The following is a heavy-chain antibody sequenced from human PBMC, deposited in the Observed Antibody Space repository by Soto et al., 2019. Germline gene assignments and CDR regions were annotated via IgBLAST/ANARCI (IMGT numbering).Heavy chain of an antibody. V-gene: IGHV3-23*01. D-gene: IGHD1-26*01. CDR2: ISGSGGST. Sequence: EVKLLESRGGLVQPGGSLRLSCAASGFTFSSYAMRWVRQAPVKGLEWVSAISGSGGSTYYADSVKGRFTISRDNSKNTLYLQMNSLRAEDTAVYYCARRGSGSYYDYWGQGTLVTVSS. CDR1: GFTFSSYA. CDR3: ARRGSGSYYDY. J-gene: IGHJ4*02.